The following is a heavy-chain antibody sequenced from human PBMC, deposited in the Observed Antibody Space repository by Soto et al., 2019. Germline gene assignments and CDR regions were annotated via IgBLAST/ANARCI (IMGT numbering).Heavy chain of an antibody. CDR2: IDPSDSYT. CDR3: ARPLIEGSQSYYYVMDV. J-gene: IGHJ6*02. D-gene: IGHD3-16*01. Sequence: GEAMKSSCKGSGYSFTSYWISWVRQMPGKGLEWMGRIDPSDSYTNYSPSFQGHVTISADKSISTAYLQWSSLKASDTAMYYCARPLIEGSQSYYYVMDVCGQGTTVPVS. CDR1: GYSFTSYW. V-gene: IGHV5-10-1*01.